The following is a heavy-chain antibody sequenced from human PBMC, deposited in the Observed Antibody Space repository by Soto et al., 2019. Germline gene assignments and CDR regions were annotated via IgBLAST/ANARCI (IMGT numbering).Heavy chain of an antibody. Sequence: QVQLVQSGGEVKKPGASVKVSCKASGYTFTNYGITWVRQAPGRGLEWMGWITPHNGNTNFAQKVQGRVTMTTDISTSTAYMELRSLRSDDTAVYYCARDASFDYWGQGTLVTVSS. J-gene: IGHJ4*02. CDR1: GYTFTNYG. CDR2: ITPHNGNT. CDR3: ARDASFDY. V-gene: IGHV1-18*01.